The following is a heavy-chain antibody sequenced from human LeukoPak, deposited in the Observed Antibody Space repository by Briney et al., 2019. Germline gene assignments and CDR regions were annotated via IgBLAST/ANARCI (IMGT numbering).Heavy chain of an antibody. V-gene: IGHV4-61*02. CDR3: ARSGSGYYYVWYFDL. Sequence: SQTLSLTCTVSGGSISSGSYYWSWIRQPAGKGLEWLGRIYTSGSTNYNPSLKSRVTISVDTSKNQFSLKLSSVTAADTAVYYCARSGSGYYYVWYFDLWGRGTLVTVSS. J-gene: IGHJ2*01. CDR2: IYTSGST. CDR1: GGSISSGSYY. D-gene: IGHD3-22*01.